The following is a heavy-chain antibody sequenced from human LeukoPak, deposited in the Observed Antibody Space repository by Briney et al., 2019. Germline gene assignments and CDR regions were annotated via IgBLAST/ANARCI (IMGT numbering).Heavy chain of an antibody. D-gene: IGHD5-18*01. V-gene: IGHV3-64D*06. CDR2: ISSNGGST. CDR1: GFTFSSYA. CDR3: VKDGGDTAVVNPFDY. J-gene: IGHJ4*02. Sequence: PGGSLRLSCSASGFTFSSYAMHWVRQAPGKGLEYVSAISSNGGSTYYADSVKGRFTTSRDNSKNTLYLQMSSLRAEDTAVYYCVKDGGDTAVVNPFDYWGQGTLVTVSS.